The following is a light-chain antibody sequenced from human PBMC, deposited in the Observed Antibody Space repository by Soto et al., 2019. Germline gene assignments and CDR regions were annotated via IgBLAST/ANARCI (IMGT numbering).Light chain of an antibody. J-gene: IGLJ1*01. CDR3: HTWGTGSGV. CDR1: SGHSRDG. CDR2: FKRDGSH. Sequence: QRLLTQSPSASAALGASVKLSCPLSSGHSRDGNAGRQQQPERGAPDWMKFKRDGSHSKWDGSPARFSGSSPGDERYLTISSLLSEDEADYYCHTWGTGSGVFGTGTKGPVL. V-gene: IGLV4-69*01.